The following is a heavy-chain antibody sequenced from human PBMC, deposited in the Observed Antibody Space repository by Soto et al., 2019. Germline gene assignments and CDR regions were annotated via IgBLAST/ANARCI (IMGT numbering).Heavy chain of an antibody. Sequence: GGSLRLSCAASGFTFGTYTMNWVRQAPGKGLEWVSGIYGNAARTFYADSVKGRFTISRDDSKNTVYLQMNRLRAEDTALYYCARSHYGSGSYYNPGDFWGKGTMVTVSS. V-gene: IGHV3-23*01. D-gene: IGHD3-10*01. J-gene: IGHJ3*01. CDR1: GFTFGTYT. CDR2: IYGNAART. CDR3: ARSHYGSGSYYNPGDF.